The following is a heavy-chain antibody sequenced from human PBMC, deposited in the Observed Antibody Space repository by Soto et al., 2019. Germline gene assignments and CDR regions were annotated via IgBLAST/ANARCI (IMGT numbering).Heavy chain of an antibody. CDR2: ISAYNGNT. J-gene: IGHJ4*02. V-gene: IGHV1-18*01. D-gene: IGHD5-18*01. Sequence: QVQLVQSGAEVKKPGASVKVSCKASGYTFTSYGISWVRQAPGQGLEWMGWISAYNGNTNYAQKLQGRVTMTTDTSTSTAYMELRSLRSDDKAVYYCAGDGYSYGYRGDFDYWGQGTLVTVSS. CDR3: AGDGYSYGYRGDFDY. CDR1: GYTFTSYG.